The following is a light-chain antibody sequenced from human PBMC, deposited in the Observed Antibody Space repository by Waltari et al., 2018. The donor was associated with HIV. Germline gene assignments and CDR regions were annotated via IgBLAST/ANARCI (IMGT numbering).Light chain of an antibody. CDR2: DVS. CDR3: CSYAGSYTGV. CDR1: SSDVGGYNY. J-gene: IGLJ2*01. V-gene: IGLV2-11*01. Sequence: QSALTQPRSVSGSPGQSVTISCTGTSSDVGGYNYVSWYKQHPGKAPKLMIYDVSKRPSGFPERFSGSKSGNTASLTISGLQDEDEADYYCCSYAGSYTGVFGGGTKLTVL.